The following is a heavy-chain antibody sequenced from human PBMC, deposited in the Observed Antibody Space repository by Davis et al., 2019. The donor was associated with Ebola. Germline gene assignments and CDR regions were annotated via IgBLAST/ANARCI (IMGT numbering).Heavy chain of an antibody. CDR2: IRSKANSYAT. CDR3: TYADYGAPFYYYYGMDV. CDR1: GFTFSGSA. V-gene: IGHV3-73*01. D-gene: IGHD4-17*01. Sequence: GGSLRLSCAASGFTFSGSAMHWVRQASGKGLEWVGRIRSKANSYATAYAASVKGRFTISRDDSKNTAYLQMNSLKTEDTAVYYCTYADYGAPFYYYYGMDVWGQGTTVTVSS. J-gene: IGHJ6*02.